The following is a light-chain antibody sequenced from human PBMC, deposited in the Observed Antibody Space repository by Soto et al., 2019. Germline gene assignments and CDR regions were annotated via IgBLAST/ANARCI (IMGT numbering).Light chain of an antibody. CDR3: QQSYSTPFA. Sequence: DIQMTQSPSSLSASVGDRVTITCRASQNIHSYLNWYQHKPGKAPKLLIYGASNLQSGVPSRFSGSGSGTDFTLTISGLQREDFASYYCQQSYSTPFAFGPGTKVDVE. V-gene: IGKV1-39*01. J-gene: IGKJ3*01. CDR2: GAS. CDR1: QNIHSY.